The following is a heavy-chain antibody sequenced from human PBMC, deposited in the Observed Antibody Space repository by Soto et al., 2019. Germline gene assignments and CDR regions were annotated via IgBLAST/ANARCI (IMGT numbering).Heavy chain of an antibody. Sequence: PSETLSLTCTVSGCSISSGGYYWSWIRQHPGKGLEWIGYIYYSGSTYYNPSLKSRVTISVDTSKNQFSLKLSSVTAADTAVYYCARASLTPHAPLPRLPYYYDSSGYYPIDYWGQGTLVTVSS. J-gene: IGHJ4*02. V-gene: IGHV4-31*03. CDR2: IYYSGST. CDR3: ARASLTPHAPLPRLPYYYDSSGYYPIDY. D-gene: IGHD3-22*01. CDR1: GCSISSGGYY.